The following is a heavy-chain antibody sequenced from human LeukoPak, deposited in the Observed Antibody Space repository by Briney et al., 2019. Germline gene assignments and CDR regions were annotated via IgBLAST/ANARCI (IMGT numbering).Heavy chain of an antibody. D-gene: IGHD3-3*01. CDR2: IYTSGST. Sequence: SETLSLTCTVSGGSISSSYWNWIRQPAGKGLEWIGRIYTSGSTNYNPSLKSRVTMSVDTSKNQFSLKLSSVTAADTAVYYCARDSYDFWSGYYTYYFDYWGQGTLVTVSS. CDR1: GGSISSSY. V-gene: IGHV4-4*07. J-gene: IGHJ4*02. CDR3: ARDSYDFWSGYYTYYFDY.